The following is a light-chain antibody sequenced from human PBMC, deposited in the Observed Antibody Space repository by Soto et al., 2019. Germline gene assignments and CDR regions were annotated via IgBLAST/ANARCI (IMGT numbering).Light chain of an antibody. Sequence: QSALTQPASVSGSSGQSITISCTGTTSDVGAYNYVSWYQQLPGKAPKLMIYEVNKRPSGVPDRFSGSKSGNTASLTVSGLQAEDEADYYCSSYAGSSNVFGTGTKLTVL. CDR3: SSYAGSSNV. J-gene: IGLJ1*01. V-gene: IGLV2-8*01. CDR1: TSDVGAYNY. CDR2: EVN.